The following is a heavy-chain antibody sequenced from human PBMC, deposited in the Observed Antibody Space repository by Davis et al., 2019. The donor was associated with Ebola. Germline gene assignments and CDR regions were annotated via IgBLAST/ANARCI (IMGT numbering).Heavy chain of an antibody. CDR3: ARGAARYSGYDFTYYYYGMDV. Sequence: PSETLSLTCTVSGGSITNYYWSWIRQPPGKGLEWIGEINHSGSTNYNPSLKSRVTISVDTSKNQFSLKLSSVTAAETAVYYCARGAARYSGYDFTYYYYGMDVWGQGTTVTVSS. D-gene: IGHD5-12*01. CDR2: INHSGST. V-gene: IGHV4-34*01. CDR1: GGSITNYY. J-gene: IGHJ6*02.